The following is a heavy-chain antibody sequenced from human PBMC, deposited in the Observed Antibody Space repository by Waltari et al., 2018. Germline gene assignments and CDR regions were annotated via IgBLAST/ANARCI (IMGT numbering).Heavy chain of an antibody. J-gene: IGHJ6*03. V-gene: IGHV3-48*03. CDR2: ISSNERTM. Sequence: EVQLVESGGGLVQLGGSLRPACAASVSSFSSYESNWVRQAPGRGAAWLAEISSNERTMSYADSLKGRFTISRDNAKNSLYLQMNSLRVEDTAVYYCARDDTSYYMDVWGKGTTVTVSS. CDR1: VSSFSSYE. D-gene: IGHD2-2*02. CDR3: ARDDTSYYMDV.